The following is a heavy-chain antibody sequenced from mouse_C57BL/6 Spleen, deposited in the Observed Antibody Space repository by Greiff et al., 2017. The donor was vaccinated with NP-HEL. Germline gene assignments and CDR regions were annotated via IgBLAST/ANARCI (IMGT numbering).Heavy chain of an antibody. D-gene: IGHD3-2*02. Sequence: QVQLQQPGAELVMPGASVKLSCKASGYTFTSSWMHWVKQRPGQGLEWIGEIDPSDSYTNYNQKFKGKSTLTVDKSSSTAYMQLSSLTSEDSAVYYCARERQLRLRKYAMDYWGQGTSVTVSS. CDR1: GYTFTSSW. V-gene: IGHV1-69*01. J-gene: IGHJ4*01. CDR3: ARERQLRLRKYAMDY. CDR2: IDPSDSYT.